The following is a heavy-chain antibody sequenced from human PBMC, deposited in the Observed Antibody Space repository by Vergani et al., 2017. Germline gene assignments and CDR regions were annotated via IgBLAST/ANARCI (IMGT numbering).Heavy chain of an antibody. CDR2: INPNSGGT. J-gene: IGHJ4*02. Sequence: QVQLVQSGAEVRKPGAAVKVSCRASGNTFTGYYMHWVRQAPGQGLEWMGWINPNSGGTNYAQMFQGRVTMTRDTSISTAYMELSRLRSDDTAVYYCARLAVAGFFDYWGQGTLVTVSA. D-gene: IGHD6-19*01. V-gene: IGHV1-2*02. CDR3: ARLAVAGFFDY. CDR1: GNTFTGYY.